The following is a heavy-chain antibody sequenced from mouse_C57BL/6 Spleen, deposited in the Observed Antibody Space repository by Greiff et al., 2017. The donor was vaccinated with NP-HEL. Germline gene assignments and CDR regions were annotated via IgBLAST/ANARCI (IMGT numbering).Heavy chain of an antibody. Sequence: QVQLKQPGAELVRPGSSVKLSCKASGYTFTSYWMHWVKQRPIQGLEWIGNIDPSDSETHYNQKFKDKATLTVDKSSSTAYMQLSSLTSEDSAVYYCARGRFSGSSYGDYWGQGTTLTVSS. CDR2: IDPSDSET. CDR1: GYTFTSYW. CDR3: ARGRFSGSSYGDY. V-gene: IGHV1-52*01. D-gene: IGHD1-1*01. J-gene: IGHJ2*01.